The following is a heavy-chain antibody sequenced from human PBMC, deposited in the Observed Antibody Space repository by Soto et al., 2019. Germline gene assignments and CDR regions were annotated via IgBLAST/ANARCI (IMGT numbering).Heavy chain of an antibody. J-gene: IGHJ4*02. Sequence: ASVKVSCKASGYTFTNYYMHWVRQAPGQGLEWMGIINPSGGSATYAQKFQGRVTMTSDTSTSTVYMELSSLRPEDTAVYYCARVPSDVVGWGDFDYWGQGTLVTV. D-gene: IGHD2-21*01. V-gene: IGHV1-46*01. CDR3: ARVPSDVVGWGDFDY. CDR2: INPSGGSA. CDR1: GYTFTNYY.